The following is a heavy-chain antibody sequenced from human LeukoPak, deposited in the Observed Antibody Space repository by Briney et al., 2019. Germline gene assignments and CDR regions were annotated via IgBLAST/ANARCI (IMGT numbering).Heavy chain of an antibody. CDR3: ARLYGAFDY. CDR2: INTNTGNS. Sequence: ASVAVSFTASGYSLTHYAMNWVRQAPGQGLEWMGWINTNTGNSTYAQGFTGRFVFSLDTSVSTAYLQISSLEVEDTAIYYCARLYGAFDYWGQGTLVTVSS. D-gene: IGHD1-26*01. V-gene: IGHV7-4-1*02. CDR1: GYSLTHYA. J-gene: IGHJ4*02.